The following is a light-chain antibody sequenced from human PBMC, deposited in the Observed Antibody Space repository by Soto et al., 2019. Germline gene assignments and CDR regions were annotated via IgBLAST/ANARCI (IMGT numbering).Light chain of an antibody. V-gene: IGKV2-30*01. CDR1: QSLVYTDGNTY. J-gene: IGKJ2*01. CDR2: RVS. CDR3: MQGAHWPRYT. Sequence: DVVMTQSPLSLPVTLGQPASISCRSSQSLVYTDGNTYLSWFHQRPGQSPRRLIYRVSNRDSGVPDRFSGSGSGTDFTLKISRVEAEDVGIYYCMQGAHWPRYTFGQGTTLESK.